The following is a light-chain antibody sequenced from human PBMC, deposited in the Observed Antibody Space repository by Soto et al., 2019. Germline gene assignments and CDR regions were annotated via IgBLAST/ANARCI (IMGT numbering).Light chain of an antibody. CDR3: QQYNSYWT. CDR1: QSISNW. V-gene: IGKV1-5*03. Sequence: DIQMTQSPSTLSASVGDRVTITFRASQSISNWLAWYQQKSGKAPKLLIYKASSLESGVPSRFNGSGSGTEFTLTISSLHPDDFATYYCQQYNSYWTFGQGTKVDIK. CDR2: KAS. J-gene: IGKJ1*01.